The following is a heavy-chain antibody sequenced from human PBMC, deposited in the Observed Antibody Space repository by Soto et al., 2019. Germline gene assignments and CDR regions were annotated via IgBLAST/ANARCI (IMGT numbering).Heavy chain of an antibody. CDR1: GGSISSSSYY. D-gene: IGHD3-10*01. CDR3: ARHGDPSGLLWFGELSPAFDY. V-gene: IGHV4-39*01. Sequence: SETLSLTCTVSGGSISSSSYYWGWIRQPPGKGLEWIGSIYYSGSTYYNPSLKSRVTISVDTPKNQFSLKLSSVTAADTAVYYCARHGDPSGLLWFGELSPAFDYWGQGTLVTVSS. CDR2: IYYSGST. J-gene: IGHJ4*02.